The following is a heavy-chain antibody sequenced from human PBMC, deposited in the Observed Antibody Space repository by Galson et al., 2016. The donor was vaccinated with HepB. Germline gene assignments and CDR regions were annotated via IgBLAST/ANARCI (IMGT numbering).Heavy chain of an antibody. V-gene: IGHV3-30*18. J-gene: IGHJ4*02. Sequence: SLRLSCAASGFTFSTYGMHWVRQAPGKGLEWVAAISFDGRKTYFADFVKGRFTISRDNSNNTHFLQMNNLRPDDTAVHFCAKAAGYCSSPTCLTTPMDYWGQGTLVTVSS. CDR1: GFTFSTYG. CDR3: AKAAGYCSSPTCLTTPMDY. D-gene: IGHD2-2*01. CDR2: ISFDGRKT.